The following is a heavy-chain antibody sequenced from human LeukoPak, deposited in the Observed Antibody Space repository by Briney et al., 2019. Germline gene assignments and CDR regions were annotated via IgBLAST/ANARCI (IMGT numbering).Heavy chain of an antibody. CDR3: AKDGKAAYYFDY. J-gene: IGHJ4*02. CDR1: GFTFSSYW. CDR2: INSDGSST. Sequence: GGSLRLSCAASGFTFSSYWMHWVRHAPGKGLVWVSRINSDGSSTSYADSVKGRFTISRDNSKNTLYLQMNSLRAEDTAVYYCAKDGKAAYYFDYWGQGTLVTVSS. D-gene: IGHD1-1*01. V-gene: IGHV3-74*01.